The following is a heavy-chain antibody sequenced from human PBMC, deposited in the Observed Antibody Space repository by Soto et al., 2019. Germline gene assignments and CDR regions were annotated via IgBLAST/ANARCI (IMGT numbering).Heavy chain of an antibody. Sequence: SETLSLTCAVSGGSISSGGYSWSWIRQPPGKGLEWIGYIYHSGSTYYNTSLKSRVTISVDRSKNQFSLKLSSVTAADTAVYYSRRVPGSWGRGTLVTVSS. CDR2: IYHSGST. CDR3: RRVPGS. CDR1: GGSISSGGYS. V-gene: IGHV4-30-2*01. J-gene: IGHJ5*02.